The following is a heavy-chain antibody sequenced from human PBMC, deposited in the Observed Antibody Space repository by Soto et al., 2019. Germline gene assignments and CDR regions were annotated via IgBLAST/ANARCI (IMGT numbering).Heavy chain of an antibody. CDR3: ARPYSSSYVMDV. Sequence: GESLKICCKASGYSFTNYWIGWVRQMPGKGLEWMGIIYPGDSDTRYSPSFQGQVTISVDKSINTAYLQWNSLKASDTAMYYCARPYSSSYVMDVWGQGTTVTVSS. J-gene: IGHJ6*02. D-gene: IGHD6-6*01. CDR1: GYSFTNYW. V-gene: IGHV5-51*01. CDR2: IYPGDSDT.